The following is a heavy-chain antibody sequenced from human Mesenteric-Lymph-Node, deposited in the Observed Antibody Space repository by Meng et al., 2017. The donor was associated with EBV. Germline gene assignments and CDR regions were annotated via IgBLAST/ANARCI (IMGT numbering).Heavy chain of an antibody. D-gene: IGHD3-22*01. CDR2: IYQNGNT. J-gene: IGHJ4*02. CDR1: GGSNRGSNW. V-gene: IGHV4-4*03. Sequence: VLELVRPLGTTPVTGVVSGGSNRGSNWWSWVRQPPGKGLERIGEIYQNGNTNYNPSLKSRVTISVDKSKNQFSLKLNSVTAADTAVYYCARADSSGPWHFDYWGQGTLVTVSS. CDR3: ARADSSGPWHFDY.